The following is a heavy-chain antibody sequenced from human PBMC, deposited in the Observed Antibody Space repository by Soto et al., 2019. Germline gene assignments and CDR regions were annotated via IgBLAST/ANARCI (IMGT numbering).Heavy chain of an antibody. J-gene: IGHJ4*02. CDR1: EFTFRSFG. CDR3: AGGYEIAI. Sequence: GGSLRLSCAASEFTFRSFGMNWVRQAPRKGLEWVAHISSGCVGIYYADSVRGRFTISRDNAKNALYLQMSSLRAEDTVVNYCAGGYEIAIWGQGTLVTVSS. V-gene: IGHV3-48*01. D-gene: IGHD2-21*01. CDR2: ISSGCVGI.